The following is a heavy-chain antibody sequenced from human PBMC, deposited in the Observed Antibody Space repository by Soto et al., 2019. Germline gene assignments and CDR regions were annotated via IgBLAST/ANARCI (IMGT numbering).Heavy chain of an antibody. V-gene: IGHV4-39*01. J-gene: IGHJ6*02. D-gene: IGHD3-10*01. CDR1: GGSISSGDYY. Sequence: PSETLSLPCTVSGGSISSGDYYWGWIRQPPGKGLEWIGSIYYSGSTYYNPSLKSRVTISVDTSKNQFSLKLSSVTAADTAVYYCASRLMVRDPYYGMDVWGQGTTVTVSS. CDR3: ASRLMVRDPYYGMDV. CDR2: IYYSGST.